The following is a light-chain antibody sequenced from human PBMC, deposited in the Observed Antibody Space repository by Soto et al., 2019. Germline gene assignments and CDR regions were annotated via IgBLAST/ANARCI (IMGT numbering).Light chain of an antibody. CDR3: QQYNSYPWT. V-gene: IGKV1-5*01. J-gene: IGKJ1*01. Sequence: DIQMTQSPATLSASVGDRVTFTCRASQSVRSWLAWYQQKPGTAPNLLIYDAASLEAGVPSRFSGSGTGTEFTLTINSLQPTDFATYYCQQYNSYPWTFGQGTKVDI. CDR1: QSVRSW. CDR2: DAA.